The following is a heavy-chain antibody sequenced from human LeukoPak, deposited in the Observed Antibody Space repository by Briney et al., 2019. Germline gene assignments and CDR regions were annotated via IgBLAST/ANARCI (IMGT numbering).Heavy chain of an antibody. V-gene: IGHV3-7*01. CDR3: ARKQQWLVRREFDY. CDR1: GFTFSSYW. D-gene: IGHD6-19*01. J-gene: IGHJ4*02. CDR2: IKQDGSEK. Sequence: GALILSCAASGFTFSSYWMSWVRQAPGKGLEWVANIKQDGSEKYYVDSVKGRFTISRDNAKNSLYLQMNSLRTEDTAVYYCARKQQWLVRREFDYWGQGTLVTVSS.